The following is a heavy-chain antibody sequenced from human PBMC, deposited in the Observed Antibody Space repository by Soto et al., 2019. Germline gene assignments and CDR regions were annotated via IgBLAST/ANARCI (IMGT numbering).Heavy chain of an antibody. CDR2: IFHTGSA. Sequence: QVQLQESGPGLMKPSGTLSLTCAVSGGSITSNWWSWVRQPPGKGLEWIAEIFHTGSANYNPSLMGRLTISIDKSRNLLSLNLNSVAAADTAVYYCARHIAVSGTRGFDHWGQGTLVTVSS. CDR1: GGSITSNW. J-gene: IGHJ4*02. V-gene: IGHV4-4*02. CDR3: ARHIAVSGTRGFDH. D-gene: IGHD2-21*01.